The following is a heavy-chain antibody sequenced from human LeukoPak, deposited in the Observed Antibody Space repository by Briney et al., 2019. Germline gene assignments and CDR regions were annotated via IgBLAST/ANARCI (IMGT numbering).Heavy chain of an antibody. Sequence: SQTLSLTCAISGDSVSSNSAAWNWVRQSPSRVLEWLGRTYYRSKWYNDFAVSVKGRMTINPDTSKNQFSLLLSSVTPEDTALYYCASGDNLSFDLWGRGTLVTVSS. CDR1: GDSVSSNSAA. J-gene: IGHJ2*01. CDR3: ASGDNLSFDL. CDR2: TYYRSKWYN. V-gene: IGHV6-1*01.